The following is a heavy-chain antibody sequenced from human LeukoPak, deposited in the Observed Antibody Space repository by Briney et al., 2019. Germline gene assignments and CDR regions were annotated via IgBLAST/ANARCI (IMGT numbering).Heavy chain of an antibody. V-gene: IGHV3-21*01. D-gene: IGHD6-13*01. Sequence: GGSLRLPCAASGFTFSSYSMNWVRQAPGKGLKWVASIDSSSSFIYYADSVKGRFTISRDNAKNSLYLQMNSLRAEDTAVYYCAKKGSRIAAAGPYFDYWGQGTLVTVSS. CDR1: GFTFSSYS. J-gene: IGHJ4*02. CDR3: AKKGSRIAAAGPYFDY. CDR2: IDSSSSFI.